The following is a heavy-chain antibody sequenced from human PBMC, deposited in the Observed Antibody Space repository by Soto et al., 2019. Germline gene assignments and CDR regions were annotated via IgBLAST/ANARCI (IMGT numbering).Heavy chain of an antibody. CDR2: IRYDGSNI. CDR1: GFTFSGLG. V-gene: IGHV3-33*01. CDR3: ARDGVGHTTFFGYFDY. J-gene: IGHJ4*02. D-gene: IGHD1-26*01. Sequence: QVQLVESGGGVVQPGRSLRLSCAASGFTFSGLGMHWVRQAPGKGLEWVAVIRYDGSNIYYADAVKGLFTISRDNSKEALYLQMHSLRDDDTAVYYCARDGVGHTTFFGYFDYWGQGTLVTVSS.